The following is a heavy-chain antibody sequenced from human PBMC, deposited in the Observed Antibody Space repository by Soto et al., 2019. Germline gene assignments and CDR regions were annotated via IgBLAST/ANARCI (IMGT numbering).Heavy chain of an antibody. CDR2: LSGSGTST. CDR1: GFSFVNYA. D-gene: IGHD6-19*01. V-gene: IGHV3-23*01. Sequence: GALRLSCAASGFSFVNYAMNWVRQAPGKGLEWVSGLSGSGTSTYYADSVKGRFTISRDNSRDTLFLQMNSLTADDTAVYYCAKATTNGGWFNPFDSWGQGALVTVSS. J-gene: IGHJ4*02. CDR3: AKATTNGGWFNPFDS.